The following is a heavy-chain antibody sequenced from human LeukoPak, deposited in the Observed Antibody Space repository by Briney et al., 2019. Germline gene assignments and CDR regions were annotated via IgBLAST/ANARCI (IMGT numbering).Heavy chain of an antibody. CDR3: ARVAGHFDLPY. V-gene: IGHV4-4*02. CDR2: IYHSGST. CDR1: GGSVSSSNW. D-gene: IGHD3-9*01. Sequence: SGTLSLTCAVSGGSVSSSNWWTWARQPPGKGLEWIGEIYHSGSTKYNPSLKSRVTISVDKSKNQFSLKLTSVTAADTAVYYCARVAGHFDLPYWGQGTLVTVSS. J-gene: IGHJ4*02.